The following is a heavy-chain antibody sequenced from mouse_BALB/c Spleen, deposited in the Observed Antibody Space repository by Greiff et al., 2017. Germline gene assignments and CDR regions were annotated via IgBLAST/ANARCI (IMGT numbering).Heavy chain of an antibody. D-gene: IGHD2-4*01. CDR2: ISYDGSN. Sequence: EVQLQQSGPGLVKPSQSLSLTCSVTGYSITSGYYWNWIRQFPGNKLEWMGYISYDGSNNYNPSLKNRISITRDTSKNQFFLKLNSVTTEDTATYYCAREDYYDYDGGYAMDYWGQGTSVTVSS. J-gene: IGHJ4*01. CDR3: AREDYYDYDGGYAMDY. V-gene: IGHV3-6*02. CDR1: GYSITSGYY.